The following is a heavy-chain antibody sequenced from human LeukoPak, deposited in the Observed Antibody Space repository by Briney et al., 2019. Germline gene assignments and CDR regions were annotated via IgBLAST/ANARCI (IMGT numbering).Heavy chain of an antibody. CDR3: ARDGDYGGQTSYYYYYMDV. CDR1: GGTFSSYA. Sequence: GASVKVSCKASGGTFSSYAISWVRQAPGQGLEWMGGIIPIFGTANYAQKFQGRVTITADESTSTAYMELSSPRSEDTAVYYCARDGDYGGQTSYYYYYMDVWGKGTTVTVSS. J-gene: IGHJ6*03. CDR2: IIPIFGTA. V-gene: IGHV1-69*13. D-gene: IGHD4-23*01.